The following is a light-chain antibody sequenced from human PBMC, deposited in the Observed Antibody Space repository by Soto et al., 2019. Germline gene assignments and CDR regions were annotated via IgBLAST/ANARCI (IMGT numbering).Light chain of an antibody. J-gene: IGKJ2*01. CDR2: AAS. V-gene: IGKV3-20*01. CDR1: RSLSSSY. CDR3: QPKGT. Sequence: EIVLTQFPGTLSLSPGERATLSCRASRSLSSSYVVWYQQKPGQAPRLLIYAASRRATDIPDRFSSSGSATENTHTNSRLEPEEFAVYYCQPKGTFGQGTKLEIK.